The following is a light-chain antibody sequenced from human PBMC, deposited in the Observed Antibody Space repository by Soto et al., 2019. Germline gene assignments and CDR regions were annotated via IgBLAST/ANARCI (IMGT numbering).Light chain of an antibody. CDR1: SGSIASNY. J-gene: IGLJ2*01. V-gene: IGLV6-57*04. CDR3: QSYDSSIVV. Sequence: NFMLTQPHSVSESPGKTVTISCTRSSGSIASNYVQWYQQRPGSAPTTVIYEDNQRPSGVPDRFSGSIDSSSNSASLTISGLKTEDEADYYCQSYDSSIVVFGGGTKRPS. CDR2: EDN.